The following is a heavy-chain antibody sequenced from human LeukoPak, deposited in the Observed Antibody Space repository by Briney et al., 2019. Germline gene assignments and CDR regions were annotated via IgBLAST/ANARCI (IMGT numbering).Heavy chain of an antibody. Sequence: GGSLRLSCAASGFTFSGYAMSWVRQAPGKGLEWVSGIGGSGGRRYYADSVKGRFTISRDNSKNTLYLQMNSLRVEDTAVYYCAKFRGGATPNYYFDYWGQGTLVTVSS. D-gene: IGHD3-16*01. CDR2: IGGSGGRR. V-gene: IGHV3-23*01. CDR3: AKFRGGATPNYYFDY. CDR1: GFTFSGYA. J-gene: IGHJ4*02.